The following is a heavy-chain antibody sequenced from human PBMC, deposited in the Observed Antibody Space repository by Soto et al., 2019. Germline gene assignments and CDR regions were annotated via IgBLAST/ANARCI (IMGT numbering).Heavy chain of an antibody. D-gene: IGHD2-2*01. J-gene: IGHJ6*02. V-gene: IGHV1-8*02. CDR2: INPDSDNT. CDR3: ARGRRYCTTTSCYPPALFPYGMDV. CDR1: GYTFTGYY. Sequence: ASVKVSCKASGYTFTGYYMHWVLQAAGQGLEWMGWINPDSDNTGYAQKFQGRVTMTRDTSISTAYMELNSLRSEDTAVYYCARGRRYCTTTSCYPPALFPYGMDVWGQGTTVTVSS.